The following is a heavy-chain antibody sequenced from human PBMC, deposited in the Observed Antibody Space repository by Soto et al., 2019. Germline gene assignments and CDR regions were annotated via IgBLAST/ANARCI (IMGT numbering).Heavy chain of an antibody. Sequence: ASVKVSCKASGYTFTIYGISWVRQAPGQGLEWMGWISAYNGNTNYAQKLQGRVTMTADTSTSTAYMELRSLRSDDTAVYYCARDLNGEYSSSSGAFDIWGQGTMVTVSS. CDR1: GYTFTIYG. CDR2: ISAYNGNT. D-gene: IGHD6-6*01. V-gene: IGHV1-18*01. J-gene: IGHJ3*02. CDR3: ARDLNGEYSSSSGAFDI.